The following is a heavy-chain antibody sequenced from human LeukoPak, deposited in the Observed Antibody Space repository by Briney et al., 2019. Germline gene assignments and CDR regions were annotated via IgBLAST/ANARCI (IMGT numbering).Heavy chain of an antibody. V-gene: IGHV4-59*01. Sequence: SETLSLTCTVSGGSISSYYWSWIRQPPGEGLEWIGYIYYSGSTNYNPSLKSRVTISVDTSKNQFSLKLSSVTAADTAVYYCARSQDVLLWFGESVNWFDPWGQGTLVTVSS. J-gene: IGHJ5*02. CDR1: GGSISSYY. CDR2: IYYSGST. CDR3: ARSQDVLLWFGESVNWFDP. D-gene: IGHD3-10*01.